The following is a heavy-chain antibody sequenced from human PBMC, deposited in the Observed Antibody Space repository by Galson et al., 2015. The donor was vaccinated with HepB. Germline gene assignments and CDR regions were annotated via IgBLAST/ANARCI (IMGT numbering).Heavy chain of an antibody. Sequence: RLSCAASGFTFGVYAMSWFRQAPGKGLEWVGLIRSKAYGGTTEYAASVKGRFIISRDDSKSITYLQMNSLKTEDTAVYYCNKGSGELYYYGLDVWGQGTTVTVSS. V-gene: IGHV3-49*03. CDR1: GFTFGVYA. D-gene: IGHD3-10*01. CDR3: NKGSGELYYYGLDV. CDR2: IRSKAYGGTT. J-gene: IGHJ6*02.